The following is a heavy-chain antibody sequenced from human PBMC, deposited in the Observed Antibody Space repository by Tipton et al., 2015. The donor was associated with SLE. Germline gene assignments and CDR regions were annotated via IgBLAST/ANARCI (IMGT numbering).Heavy chain of an antibody. Sequence: TLSLTCAAYGGSFSNHYWTWFRQSPGKGLEWIGGIGPGGSTNCNPSLKSRVTMSVDTSKNQFSLNLNSVTAADTAVYFCARHLFYCISVRCYDDAFDIWGQGTVVTVSS. CDR1: GGSFSNHY. CDR3: ARHLFYCISVRCYDDAFDI. J-gene: IGHJ3*02. D-gene: IGHD2-15*01. CDR2: IGPGGST. V-gene: IGHV4-34*01.